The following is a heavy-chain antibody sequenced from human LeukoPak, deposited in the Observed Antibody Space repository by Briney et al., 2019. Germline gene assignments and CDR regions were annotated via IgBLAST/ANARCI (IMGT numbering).Heavy chain of an antibody. CDR2: IWYDGSNK. D-gene: IGHD2-15*01. V-gene: IGHV3-33*01. Sequence: GGSLRLSCAASGFTFSSYGMHWVRQAPGKGLEWVAVIWYDGSNKYYADSVKGRFTIPRDNSKNTLYLQMNSLRAEDTAVYYCARSRVVVVAATWFDPWGQGTLVTVSS. CDR3: ARSRVVVVAATWFDP. J-gene: IGHJ5*02. CDR1: GFTFSSYG.